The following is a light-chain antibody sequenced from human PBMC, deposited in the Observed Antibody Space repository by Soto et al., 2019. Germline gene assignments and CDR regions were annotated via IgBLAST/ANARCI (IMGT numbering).Light chain of an antibody. CDR2: GAS. Sequence: DITMNQSPSSLSASFGDSVTITCLAGQSITNYLNWYQQKPGKAPKLLIYGASSLQSGVSSRFSGSGSGTEFTLTISSLQPDDFATYYCQHYNSYSEAFGQGTKVDIK. J-gene: IGKJ1*01. CDR1: QSITNY. CDR3: QHYNSYSEA. V-gene: IGKV1-5*01.